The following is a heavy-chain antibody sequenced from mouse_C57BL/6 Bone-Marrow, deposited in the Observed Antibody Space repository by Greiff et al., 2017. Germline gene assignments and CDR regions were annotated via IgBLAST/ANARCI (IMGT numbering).Heavy chain of an antibody. CDR1: GFNIKDDY. CDR3: TTRGYYYGSSYAGFAY. Sequence: EVKLMESGAELVRPGASVKLSCTASGFNIKDDYMHWVKQRPEQGLEWLGWIDPENGDTEYASKFQGKATITAATSSNTAYLQLSSLTAEDTAVYYCTTRGYYYGSSYAGFAYWGQGTLVTVSA. V-gene: IGHV14-4*01. D-gene: IGHD1-1*01. CDR2: IDPENGDT. J-gene: IGHJ3*01.